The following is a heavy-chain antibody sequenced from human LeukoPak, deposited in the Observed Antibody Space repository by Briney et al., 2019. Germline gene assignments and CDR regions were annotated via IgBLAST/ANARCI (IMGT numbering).Heavy chain of an antibody. V-gene: IGHV6-1*01. CDR3: ARQQRGAFDY. CDR2: TYYRSKWYN. J-gene: IGHJ4*02. CDR1: GDSVSSNTPA. D-gene: IGHD6-13*01. Sequence: SQTLSLTCAISGDSVSSNTPAWNWIRQSPSRGLEWLGRTYYRSKWYNDYAVSVRSRITINPDTAKNQCSLQLNSVTPEDTAVYYCARQQRGAFDYWGQGTLVTVSS.